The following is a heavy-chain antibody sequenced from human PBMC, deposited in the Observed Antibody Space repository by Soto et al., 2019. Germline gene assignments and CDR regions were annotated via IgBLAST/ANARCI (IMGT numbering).Heavy chain of an antibody. CDR3: ARLYYYDSSGYFLEDAFDI. Sequence: GGSLRLSCAASGFTFSSYAMHWVRQAPGKGLEWVAVISYDGSNKYYADSVKGRFTISRDNSKNTLYLQMNSLRAEDTVVYYCARLYYYDSSGYFLEDAFDIWGQGTMVTVSS. D-gene: IGHD3-22*01. V-gene: IGHV3-30-3*01. J-gene: IGHJ3*02. CDR1: GFTFSSYA. CDR2: ISYDGSNK.